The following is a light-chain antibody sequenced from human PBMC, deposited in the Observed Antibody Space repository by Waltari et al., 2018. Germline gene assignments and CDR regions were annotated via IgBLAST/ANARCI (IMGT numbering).Light chain of an antibody. CDR3: QQSYSTPIT. CDR2: AAS. V-gene: IGKV1-39*01. CDR1: QSISSY. Sequence: DIQMTQSPPSLSASVGDRVTITCRASQSISSYLNWYQQKPGKAPKLLIYAASSLQSGVPSRFSGSGSGTDFTLTISSLQPEDFATYYCQQSYSTPITFGQGTRLEIK. J-gene: IGKJ5*01.